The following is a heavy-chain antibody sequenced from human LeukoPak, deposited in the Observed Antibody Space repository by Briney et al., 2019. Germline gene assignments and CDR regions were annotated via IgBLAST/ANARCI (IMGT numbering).Heavy chain of an antibody. CDR3: TRDSGSWTVDY. CDR1: GGSISSSGYY. CDR2: IDYSGTT. J-gene: IGHJ4*02. Sequence: SETLSLTCTVSGGSISSSGYYWGWIRQPPGQGLEWLGTIDYSGTTYHNPSLKSRVTISIDTSKNHFSLKLNSVTATDTAVYYCTRDSGSWTVDYWGQGTLVTVSS. D-gene: IGHD1-26*01. V-gene: IGHV4-39*02.